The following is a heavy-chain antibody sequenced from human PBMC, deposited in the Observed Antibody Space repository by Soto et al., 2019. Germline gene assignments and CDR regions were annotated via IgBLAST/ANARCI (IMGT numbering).Heavy chain of an antibody. Sequence: SETLSLTCTVSGGSISSGGYYWSWIRQHPGKGLEWIGYIYYSGSTYYNPSLKSRVTISVDTSKNQFSLKLSSVTAADAAVYYCARWPQLEPRFDYWGQGTLVTVSS. CDR1: GGSISSGGYY. CDR3: ARWPQLEPRFDY. D-gene: IGHD1-1*01. CDR2: IYYSGST. V-gene: IGHV4-31*03. J-gene: IGHJ4*02.